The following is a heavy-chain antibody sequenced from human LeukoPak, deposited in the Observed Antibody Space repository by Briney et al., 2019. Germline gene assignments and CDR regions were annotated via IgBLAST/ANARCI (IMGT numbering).Heavy chain of an antibody. CDR2: IRDDGGLK. J-gene: IGHJ4*02. D-gene: IGHD7-27*01. CDR3: ARDLPWGYFDY. V-gene: IGHV3-7*01. CDR1: GFTVSGYG. Sequence: PGRSLRLSCTVSGFTVSGYGVSWVRQAPGKGLGWVANIRDDGGLKNYVDSVKGRFTISRDNAKNSVSLQMNSLRAEDTAVYYCARDLPWGYFDYWGQRTLVTVSS.